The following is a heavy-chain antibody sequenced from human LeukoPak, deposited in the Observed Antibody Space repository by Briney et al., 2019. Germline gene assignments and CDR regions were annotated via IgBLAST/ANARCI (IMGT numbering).Heavy chain of an antibody. CDR2: IYSGGTT. CDR3: ASSIAVALIGYYYFDY. Sequence: GGSLRLSCAASGFTVSSNHMSWVRQAPGKGLEWVSVIYSGGTTYYADSVKGRFTISRDNSKNMLYLQMNSLRAEDTAVYYCASSIAVALIGYYYFDYWGQGTLVTVSS. V-gene: IGHV3-53*01. D-gene: IGHD6-19*01. J-gene: IGHJ4*02. CDR1: GFTVSSNH.